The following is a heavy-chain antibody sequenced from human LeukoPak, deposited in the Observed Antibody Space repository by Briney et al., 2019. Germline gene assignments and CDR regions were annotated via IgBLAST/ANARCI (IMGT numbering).Heavy chain of an antibody. Sequence: SETLSLTCTVSGGYIRGYYWSWIRQPPGKRLEWIGYIYNSGTTSYNPSLKSRVTISEDTSKNQFSLKLSSVTAADTAVYYCASAPALYYFDNWGQGTLVTVSS. V-gene: IGHV4-59*01. J-gene: IGHJ4*02. CDR3: ASAPALYYFDN. CDR1: GGYIRGYY. CDR2: IYNSGTT.